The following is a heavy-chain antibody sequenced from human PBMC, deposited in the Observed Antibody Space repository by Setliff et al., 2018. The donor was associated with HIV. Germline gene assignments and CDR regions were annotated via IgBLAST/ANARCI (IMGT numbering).Heavy chain of an antibody. Sequence: PSETRSLTCTVSDSGTYYLSWLRQPAGKGLEWIGRVSSRGDTNYSPSLKSRVTMSVDTSKNQFSLKRTSVTASDTAVYYCARAAAGNTGPFDLWGQGSPVTVSS. CDR2: VSSRGDT. CDR3: ARAAAGNTGPFDL. CDR1: DSGTYY. J-gene: IGHJ5*02. V-gene: IGHV4-4*07. D-gene: IGHD4-17*01.